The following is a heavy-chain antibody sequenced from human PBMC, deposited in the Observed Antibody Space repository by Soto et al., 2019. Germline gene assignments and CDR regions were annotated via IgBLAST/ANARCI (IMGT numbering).Heavy chain of an antibody. CDR3: ARDSYERIGGGVNDTFDV. D-gene: IGHD3-10*01. Sequence: QLHLQESGSGLVRPSQTLSLTCTVSGGSVGSGDFSWSWIRQPLGKGLEWVGGIYSSGSTPYSPSLRGRVTVSIDRSKNQISLMLTSVTAADTAVYYCARDSYERIGGGVNDTFDVWGQGTVVTVSS. V-gene: IGHV4-30-2*01. CDR2: IYSSGST. J-gene: IGHJ3*01. CDR1: GGSVGSGDFS.